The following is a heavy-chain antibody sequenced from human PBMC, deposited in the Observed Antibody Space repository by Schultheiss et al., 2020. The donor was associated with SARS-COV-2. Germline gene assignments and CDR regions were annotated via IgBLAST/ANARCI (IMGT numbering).Heavy chain of an antibody. D-gene: IGHD2-2*02. CDR3: ATSCSSTSCYTKAFGAFDI. J-gene: IGHJ3*02. CDR1: GFTFSSYS. V-gene: IGHV3-48*01. CDR2: ISSSSSTI. Sequence: GGSLRLSCAASGFTFSSYSMNWVRQAPGKGLEWVSYISSSSSTIYYADSVKGRFTISRDNSKNTLYLQMNSLRAEDTAVYYCATSCSSTSCYTKAFGAFDIWGQGTMVTVSS.